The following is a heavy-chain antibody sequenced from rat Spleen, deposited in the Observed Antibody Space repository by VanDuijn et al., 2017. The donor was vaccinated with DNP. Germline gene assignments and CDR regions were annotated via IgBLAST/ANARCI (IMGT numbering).Heavy chain of an antibody. CDR3: ARQDYSSYSHEGFAY. V-gene: IGHV5-31*01. D-gene: IGHD1-2*01. CDR1: GFTFNNYW. CDR2: ISYDGSRT. Sequence: EVQLVESGGDLLQPGRSLKLSCVASGFTFNNYWMTWIRQVPGKGLEWVASISYDGSRTYYRDSVKGRFTISRDNAKSTLYLQMDSLRSEDTAKYYCARQDYSSYSHEGFAYWGQGTLVTVSS. J-gene: IGHJ3*01.